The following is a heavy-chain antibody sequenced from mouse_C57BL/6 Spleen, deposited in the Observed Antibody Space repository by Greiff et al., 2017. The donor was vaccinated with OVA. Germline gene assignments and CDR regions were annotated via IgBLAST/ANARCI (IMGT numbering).Heavy chain of an antibody. CDR3: ARPSTSDWYFDV. Sequence: QVQLQQPGAELVMPGASVKLSCKASGYTFTSYWMHWVKQRPGQGLEWIGGIDPSDSYTNYNQKFKGKSTLTVDKSSSTAYMQLSSLTSEDSAVYYCARPSTSDWYFDVWGTGTTVTVSS. CDR2: IDPSDSYT. CDR1: GYTFTSYW. D-gene: IGHD5-1*01. V-gene: IGHV1-69*01. J-gene: IGHJ1*03.